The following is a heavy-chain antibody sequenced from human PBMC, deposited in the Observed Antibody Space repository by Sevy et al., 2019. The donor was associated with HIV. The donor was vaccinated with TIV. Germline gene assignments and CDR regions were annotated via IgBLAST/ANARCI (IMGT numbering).Heavy chain of an antibody. Sequence: SETLSLTRIVSGGSISNYYWTWIRQPPGKGLEWIGYIYYSGSTNYNPSLKSRVTISVDTSKNQFSLKLSSVTAADTAVYYCARGGKAVFYFDYWGQGTLVTVSS. V-gene: IGHV4-59*01. CDR1: GGSISNYY. CDR3: ARGGKAVFYFDY. D-gene: IGHD6-13*01. J-gene: IGHJ4*02. CDR2: IYYSGST.